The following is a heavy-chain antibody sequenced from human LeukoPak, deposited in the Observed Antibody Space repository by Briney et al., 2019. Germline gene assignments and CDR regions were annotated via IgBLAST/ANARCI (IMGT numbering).Heavy chain of an antibody. D-gene: IGHD2-15*01. CDR1: GFTFSRHW. Sequence: GGSLRLSCAASGFTFSRHWMYWVRQAPGKGLEWVANIKQDGSAKPYVDSVKGRFTISRDYAKNSLFLQMNSLRAEDTAVYYCARDNGWSADFWGQGTLVTVSS. CDR2: IKQDGSAK. J-gene: IGHJ4*02. CDR3: ARDNGWSADF. V-gene: IGHV3-7*03.